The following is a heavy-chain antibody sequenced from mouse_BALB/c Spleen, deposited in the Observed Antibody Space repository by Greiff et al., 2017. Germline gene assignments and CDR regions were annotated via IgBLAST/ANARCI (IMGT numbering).Heavy chain of an antibody. CDR2: IDPYNGGT. CDR1: GYAFTSYT. J-gene: IGHJ4*01. CDR3: ARDDYDAMDY. Sequence: EVQLQESGPELVKPGASVKVSCKASGYAFTSYTMNWVKQSHGKGLEWIGHIDPYNGGTTYNQKFKGKATLTVDKSSSTAYMHLNSLTSEDSAVYYCARDDYDAMDYWGQGTSVTVSS. V-gene: IGHV1S135*01.